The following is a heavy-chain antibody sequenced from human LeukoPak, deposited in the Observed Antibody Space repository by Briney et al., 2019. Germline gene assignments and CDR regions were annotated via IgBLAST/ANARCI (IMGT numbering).Heavy chain of an antibody. CDR2: ISAYNGNT. Sequence: ASVKVSCKASGYTFTSYGISWVRQAPGQGLEWMGWISAYNGNTNYAQKLQGRVTMTTDTSTSTAYMGLRSLRSDDTAVYYCARVIAAAGTRLNNWFDPWGQGTLVTVSS. V-gene: IGHV1-18*01. CDR3: ARVIAAAGTRLNNWFDP. CDR1: GYTFTSYG. J-gene: IGHJ5*02. D-gene: IGHD6-13*01.